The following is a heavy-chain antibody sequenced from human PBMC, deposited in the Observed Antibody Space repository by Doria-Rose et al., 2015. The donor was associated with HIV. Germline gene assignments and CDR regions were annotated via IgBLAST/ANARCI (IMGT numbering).Heavy chain of an antibody. J-gene: IGHJ2*01. CDR2: INHSGST. D-gene: IGHD6-13*01. CDR3: ARGCVDYSSSLFWYFDL. Sequence: QVQLQQWGAGLLKPSETLSLTCAVYGGSFSGYYWSWIRQPPGKGLEWIGEINHSGSTNYNPSLESRVTIPVDTSKNQFSLKLTSVTAADTAVYYCARGCVDYSSSLFWYFDLWGRGTLVTVSS. CDR1: GGSFSGYY. V-gene: IGHV4-34*01.